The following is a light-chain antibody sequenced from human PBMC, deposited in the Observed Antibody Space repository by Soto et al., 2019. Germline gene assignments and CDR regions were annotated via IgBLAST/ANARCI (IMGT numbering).Light chain of an antibody. CDR2: DVS. V-gene: IGLV2-11*01. CDR1: SGDVGGYNS. Sequence: QSALTQPRSVSGSPGQSVTFSCTGTSGDVGGYNSVSWYQQHPAKAPKVIIYDVSKRPSGVPDRISGSKSGNTASLTISGLQAEDEADYFCSSYSTTTTPHVLFGGGTKLTVL. J-gene: IGLJ2*01. CDR3: SSYSTTTTPHVL.